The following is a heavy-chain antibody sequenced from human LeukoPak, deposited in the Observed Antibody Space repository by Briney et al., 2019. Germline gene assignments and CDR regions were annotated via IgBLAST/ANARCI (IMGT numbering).Heavy chain of an antibody. D-gene: IGHD3-3*01. CDR3: ARDRRYDFWSGGFDY. V-gene: IGHV1-46*01. J-gene: IGHJ4*02. CDR2: INPSGGST. Sequence: ASVKVSWKASGYTFTSYYMHWVRPAPGQGLGWMGIINPSGGSTSYAQKFQGRVTMTRDTSTSTVYMELSSLRSEDTAVYYCARDRRYDFWSGGFDYWGQGTLVTVSS. CDR1: GYTFTSYY.